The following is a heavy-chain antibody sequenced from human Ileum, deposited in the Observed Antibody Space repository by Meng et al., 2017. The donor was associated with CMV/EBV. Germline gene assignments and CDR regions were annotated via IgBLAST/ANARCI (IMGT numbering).Heavy chain of an antibody. CDR2: IAYSGGT. CDR3: VRDANGGLVAEY. Sequence: QLHLQESGPGLVRPSETLSLPCTVSGGSFSSSSHYWGWIRQTPGRGLGWIGSIAYSGGTHYNPPLKSRVTVSIDTSKNQFSLRLTSVTAADTALYYCVRDANGGLVAEYWGQGTLVTVSS. D-gene: IGHD2-15*01. CDR1: GGSFSSSSHY. V-gene: IGHV4-39*07. J-gene: IGHJ4*02.